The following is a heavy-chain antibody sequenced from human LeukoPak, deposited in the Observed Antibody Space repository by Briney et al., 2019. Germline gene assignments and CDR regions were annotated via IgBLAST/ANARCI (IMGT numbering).Heavy chain of an antibody. Sequence: SETLSLTCTVSGGSISSYYWSWIRQPAGKGLEWIGRIYTSGSTNYNPSLKSRVTMSVDTSKNQFSLKLSSVTAADTAVHYCAREEGMITFGGVSNFDYWGQGTLVTVSS. V-gene: IGHV4-4*07. J-gene: IGHJ4*02. CDR3: AREEGMITFGGVSNFDY. CDR2: IYTSGST. CDR1: GGSISSYY. D-gene: IGHD3-16*01.